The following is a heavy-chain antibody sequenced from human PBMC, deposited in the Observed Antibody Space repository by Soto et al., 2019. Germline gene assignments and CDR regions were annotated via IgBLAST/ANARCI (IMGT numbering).Heavy chain of an antibody. Sequence: SETMCHRCAVSNSSLSNSDLWSWVHQAPGKGLEWIGEVFHSGSTNYNPSLKSRVTMSVDMSKNQFSLNLRSVTAADTAVYYCARAQGMTTVHWGPGTLVTVS. V-gene: IGHV4-4*02. J-gene: IGHJ4*02. CDR2: VFHSGST. D-gene: IGHD4-17*01. CDR3: ARAQGMTTVH. CDR1: NSSLSNSDL.